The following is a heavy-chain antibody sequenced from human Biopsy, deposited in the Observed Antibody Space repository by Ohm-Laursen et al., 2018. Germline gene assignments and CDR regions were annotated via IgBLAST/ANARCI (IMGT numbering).Heavy chain of an antibody. Sequence: SLRLSCAASGFTFSDYWMNWVRQAPGRGLVWVSRINGDGTSTNYADSVKGRFTISRDNAKNTLYLQMNSLRAEDTAVYYCARDNWLGYWGQGILVTVSS. D-gene: IGHD6-19*01. CDR2: INGDGTST. CDR3: ARDNWLGY. J-gene: IGHJ4*02. V-gene: IGHV3-74*01. CDR1: GFTFSDYW.